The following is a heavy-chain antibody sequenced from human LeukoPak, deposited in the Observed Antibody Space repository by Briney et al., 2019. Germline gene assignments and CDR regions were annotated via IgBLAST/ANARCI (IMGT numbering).Heavy chain of an antibody. Sequence: SETLSLTCTVSGGPISSYYWSWSRQPPGKGLEWIGYIYYSGSTNYNPSLKSRVTISVDTSKNQFSLKLSSVTAADTAVYYCARHFAFSYYYMDVWGKGTTVTVSS. CDR3: ARHFAFSYYYMDV. CDR1: GGPISSYY. CDR2: IYYSGST. V-gene: IGHV4-59*08. J-gene: IGHJ6*03.